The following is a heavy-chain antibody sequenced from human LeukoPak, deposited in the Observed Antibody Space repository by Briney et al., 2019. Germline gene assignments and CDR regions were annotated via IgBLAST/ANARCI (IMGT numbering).Heavy chain of an antibody. D-gene: IGHD3-10*01. CDR3: ATQASLLWFGELLTG. CDR2: INPSGGST. V-gene: IGHV1-46*01. J-gene: IGHJ4*02. CDR1: GYTFTSHY. Sequence: GASVKVSCKASGYTFTSHYMHWVRQAPGQGLEWMGIINPSGGSTIYAQKFQGRVTMTEDTSTDTAYMELSSLRSEDTAVYYCATQASLLWFGELLTGWGQGTLVTVSS.